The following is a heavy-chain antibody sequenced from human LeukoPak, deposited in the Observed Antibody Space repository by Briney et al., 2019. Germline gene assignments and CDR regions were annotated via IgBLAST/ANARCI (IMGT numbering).Heavy chain of an antibody. J-gene: IGHJ4*02. V-gene: IGHV3-7*01. D-gene: IGHD6-6*01. CDR2: IKQDGSEK. Sequence: PGGSLRLSCAASGFTFDDYAMHWVRQAPGKGLEWVANIKQDGSEKYYVDSVKGRFTISRDNAKNSLYLQMNSLRAEDTAVYYCARGPSAGRSLGYWGQGTLVTDSS. CDR3: ARGPSAGRSLGY. CDR1: GFTFDDYA.